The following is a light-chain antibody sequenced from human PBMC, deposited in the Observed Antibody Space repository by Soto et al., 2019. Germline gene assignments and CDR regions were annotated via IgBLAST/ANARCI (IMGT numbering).Light chain of an antibody. V-gene: IGLV2-8*01. J-gene: IGLJ1*01. CDR3: SSHAGSNNYV. CDR2: DVT. Sequence: QSALTQPPSASGSPGQSVTISCTGTSTDIGAYNYVSWYQHHPGKAPKLMIFDVTKRPAGVPDRFSGSKSGNTASLTVSGLQADDEAAYYCSSHAGSNNYVFGTGTKVTVL. CDR1: STDIGAYNY.